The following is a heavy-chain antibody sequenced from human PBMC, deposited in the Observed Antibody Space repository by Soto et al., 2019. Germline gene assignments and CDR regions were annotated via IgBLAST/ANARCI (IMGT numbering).Heavy chain of an antibody. CDR2: INAGNGNT. V-gene: IGHV1-3*01. CDR3: ARGPGGPDGPGDY. J-gene: IGHJ4*02. CDR1: GYTFTSYA. D-gene: IGHD2-15*01. Sequence: QVQLVQSGAEVKKPGASVKVSCKASGYTFTSYAMHWVRQAPGQSLEWMGWINAGNGNTKYSQKFQGRVTVTRDTSASTAYMELSSLRSEDTAVYYGARGPGGPDGPGDYWGQGTLFTVSS.